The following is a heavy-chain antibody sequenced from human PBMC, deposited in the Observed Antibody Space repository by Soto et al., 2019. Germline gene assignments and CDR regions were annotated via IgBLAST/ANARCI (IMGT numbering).Heavy chain of an antibody. D-gene: IGHD3-3*01. V-gene: IGHV3-23*01. Sequence: GGSLRLSCAASGFTFSSYAMSWVRQAPGKGLEWVSAISGSGGSTYYADSVKGRFTISRDNSKNTLYLQMNSLRAEDTAVYYCAKARAQYYDFWSGYPVDSWGQGTLVTVS. CDR2: ISGSGGST. CDR3: AKARAQYYDFWSGYPVDS. CDR1: GFTFSSYA. J-gene: IGHJ4*02.